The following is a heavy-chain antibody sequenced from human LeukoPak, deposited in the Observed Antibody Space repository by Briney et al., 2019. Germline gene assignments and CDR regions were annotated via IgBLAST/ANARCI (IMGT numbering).Heavy chain of an antibody. CDR3: ARDSIVGATTVFDY. CDR2: IYTSGST. D-gene: IGHD1-26*01. J-gene: IGHJ4*02. V-gene: IGHV4-4*07. CDR1: GGSISSYY. Sequence: SETLSLTCTVSGGSISSYYWSWIRQPAGKGLEWIGRIYTSGSTNYNPSLKSRVTMSVDTSKNQFSLKLSSVTAADTAVYYCARDSIVGATTVFDYWGQGTLVTASS.